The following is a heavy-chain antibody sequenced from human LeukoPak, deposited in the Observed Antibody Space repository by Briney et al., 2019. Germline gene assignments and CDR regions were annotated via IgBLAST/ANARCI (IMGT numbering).Heavy chain of an antibody. CDR3: ARDYVDTAMVVYYFDY. D-gene: IGHD5-18*01. CDR2: IYTSGRT. J-gene: IGHJ4*02. V-gene: IGHV4-61*02. CDR1: GGSISSSSHY. Sequence: PSETLSLTCTVSGGSISSSSHYWGWIRQPAGKGLEWGGRIYTSGRTNYNPSLESRVTISVDTSKNQFSLKLSSVTAADTAVYFCARDYVDTAMVVYYFDYWGQGTLVTVSS.